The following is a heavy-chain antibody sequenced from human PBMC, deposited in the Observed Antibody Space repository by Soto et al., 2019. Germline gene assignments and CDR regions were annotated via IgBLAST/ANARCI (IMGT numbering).Heavy chain of an antibody. CDR1: GYTFTSYA. CDR3: ARDTLWADDY. V-gene: IGHV1-18*01. D-gene: IGHD5-18*01. Sequence: QVQLVQSGAEVKKPGASVKVSCKASGYTFTSYAISWVRQAPGQGLEWMGWISTYNGHTNYAQKLQGRVTMTTDTATSTADMELRSLRSDDTAVYYCARDTLWADDYWGQGTLVIVSS. CDR2: ISTYNGHT. J-gene: IGHJ4*02.